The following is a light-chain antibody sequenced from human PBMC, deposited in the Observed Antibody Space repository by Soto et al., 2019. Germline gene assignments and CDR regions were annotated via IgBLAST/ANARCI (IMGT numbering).Light chain of an antibody. CDR1: QGIRKD. CDR2: AAS. Sequence: AIQMNQSPSSLSASVGDRVTITGRESQGIRKDLGWYPPTPGKAPKVXIYAASSLQSGVPSRFIGSGAGTDCTRTISSLQPEDVETDYCLQDYNYPLTFCGGTKVDIK. CDR3: LQDYNYPLT. V-gene: IGKV1-6*01. J-gene: IGKJ4*01.